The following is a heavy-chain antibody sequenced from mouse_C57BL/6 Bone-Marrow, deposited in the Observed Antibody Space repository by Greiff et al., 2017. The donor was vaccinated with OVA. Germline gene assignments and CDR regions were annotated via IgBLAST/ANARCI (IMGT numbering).Heavy chain of an antibody. CDR3: ARDHLYYDYDVAY. Sequence: EVQLQQSGGGLVKPGGSLKLSCAASGFTFSSYAMSWVRQTPDKRLEWVATISDGGSYTYYPDNVKGRFTISRDNAKNNLYLQMSHLKSEDTAMYYCARDHLYYDYDVAYWGQGTLVTVSA. J-gene: IGHJ3*01. CDR1: GFTFSSYA. V-gene: IGHV5-4*01. CDR2: ISDGGSYT. D-gene: IGHD2-4*01.